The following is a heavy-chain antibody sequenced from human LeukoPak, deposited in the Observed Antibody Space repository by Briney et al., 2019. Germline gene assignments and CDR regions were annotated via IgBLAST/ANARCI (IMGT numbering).Heavy chain of an antibody. CDR2: TIPIFGTA. J-gene: IGHJ5*02. D-gene: IGHD6-13*01. CDR1: GGTFSSYA. Sequence: WASVKVSCKASGGTFSSYAISWVRQAPGQGLEWMGGTIPIFGTANYAQKFQGRVTITTDESTSTAYMELSSLRSEDTAVYYCARDPNSSSWYGWFDPWGQGTLVTVSS. V-gene: IGHV1-69*05. CDR3: ARDPNSSSWYGWFDP.